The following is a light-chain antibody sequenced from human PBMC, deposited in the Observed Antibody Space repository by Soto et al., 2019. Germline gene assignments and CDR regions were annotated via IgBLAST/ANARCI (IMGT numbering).Light chain of an antibody. CDR1: QSISSW. Sequence: DIQMTQSPSTLSASIGDRVTITCRASQSISSWLAWYQQKPGKAPKLLIYKESNLESGVPSRFSGSGSGTEFTLTISSLQPDDFATFYCQQYHSYPWTFGQGTKVEIK. V-gene: IGKV1-5*03. CDR2: KES. J-gene: IGKJ1*01. CDR3: QQYHSYPWT.